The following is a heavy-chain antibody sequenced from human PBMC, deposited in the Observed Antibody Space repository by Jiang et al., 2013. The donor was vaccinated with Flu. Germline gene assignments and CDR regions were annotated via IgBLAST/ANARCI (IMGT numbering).Heavy chain of an antibody. CDR2: IYHSGST. CDR1: GFSISSGYS. CDR3: ARVVAATGYYYYGMDV. J-gene: IGHJ6*02. D-gene: IGHD2-15*01. V-gene: IGHV4-38-2*01. Sequence: PGLVKPSETLSLTCAVSGFSISSGYSWGWIRQPPGKGLDWIGSIYHSGSTYYNPSLKSRVTISVDTSKNQFSLKLSSVTAADTAVYYCARVVAATGYYYYGMDVWGQGTTVTVSS.